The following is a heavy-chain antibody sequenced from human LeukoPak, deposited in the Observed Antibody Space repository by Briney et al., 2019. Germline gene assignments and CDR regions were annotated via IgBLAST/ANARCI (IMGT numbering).Heavy chain of an antibody. CDR3: ARAVDYYDSSGYPLFDY. V-gene: IGHV4-30-4*01. J-gene: IGHJ4*02. D-gene: IGHD3-22*01. Sequence: SETLSLTCTVSGGSISSGDYYWSWIRQPPGKGLEWIGYIYYSGSTYYNPSLKSRVTISVDTSKNQFSLKLSSVTAADTAVYYCARAVDYYDSSGYPLFDYWGQGTLVAVSS. CDR2: IYYSGST. CDR1: GGSISSGDYY.